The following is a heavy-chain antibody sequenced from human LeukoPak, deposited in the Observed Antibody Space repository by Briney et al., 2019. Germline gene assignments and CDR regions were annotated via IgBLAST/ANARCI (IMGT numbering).Heavy chain of an antibody. J-gene: IGHJ4*02. V-gene: IGHV3-21*01. Sequence: GGSLRLSCAASGFTFSSYSMNWVRQAPGKGLEWVSSISSSSSYIYYADSVKGRFTISRDNAKNSLYLQMNSLRAEDTAVYYCATTTYYYDSSGPYYFDYWGQGTLVTVSS. CDR3: ATTTYYYDSSGPYYFDY. CDR1: GFTFSSYS. D-gene: IGHD3-22*01. CDR2: ISSSSSYI.